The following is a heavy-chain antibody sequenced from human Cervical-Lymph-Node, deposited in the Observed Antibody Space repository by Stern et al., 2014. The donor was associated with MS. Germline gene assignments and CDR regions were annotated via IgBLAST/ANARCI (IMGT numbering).Heavy chain of an antibody. J-gene: IGHJ4*02. V-gene: IGHV3-21*01. CDR2: IISSSTSI. CDR3: ARRKDLPDVGPTFDS. CDR1: GFTFSSYT. Sequence: EVQLVESGGGLVKPGGSLRLSCAASGFTFSSYTMNWVRQAPGKGLEWISSIISSSTSIYYADSVQGRFTISRDNAKSSLYLQMNSRRADDTAIYYCARRKDLPDVGPTFDSWGQGTLVTVSS. D-gene: IGHD3-16*01.